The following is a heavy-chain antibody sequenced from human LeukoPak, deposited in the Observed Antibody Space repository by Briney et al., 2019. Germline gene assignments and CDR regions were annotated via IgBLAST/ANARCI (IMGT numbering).Heavy chain of an antibody. CDR1: AFTFSSYG. CDR2: IRYDGSNT. CDR3: AKDLFGTYYDFWSGYLSGGAFDY. J-gene: IGHJ4*02. Sequence: PRGSLRLSCAASAFTFSSYGMHWVRQAPGKGLEWVAFIRYDGSNTYYADSVKGRFTISRDNSKNTLYLQMNSLRAEETAVYYCAKDLFGTYYDFWSGYLSGGAFDYWGQGTLVTVSS. D-gene: IGHD3-3*01. V-gene: IGHV3-30*02.